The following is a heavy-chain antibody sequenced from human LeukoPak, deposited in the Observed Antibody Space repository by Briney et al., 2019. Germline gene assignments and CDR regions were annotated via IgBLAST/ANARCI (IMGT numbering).Heavy chain of an antibody. CDR2: ISGSGGST. CDR3: AKDRLGAMMYFDF. CDR1: GFTFSTYG. V-gene: IGHV3-23*01. Sequence: GTSLRLSCAASGFTFSTYGMSWVRQAPGKGLEWVSAISGSGGSTYYADSVKGRVTISRDNSKNTLYLQVNSLRVEDTAVYYCAKDRLGAMMYFDFWGQGTLVTVSS. D-gene: IGHD1-26*01. J-gene: IGHJ4*02.